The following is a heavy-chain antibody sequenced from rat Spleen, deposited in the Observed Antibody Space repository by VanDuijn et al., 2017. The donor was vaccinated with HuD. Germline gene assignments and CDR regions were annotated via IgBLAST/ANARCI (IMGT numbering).Heavy chain of an antibody. CDR1: GFSLTSNS. CDR3: TRNRYRYTSGYVMDV. V-gene: IGHV2-1*01. J-gene: IGHJ4*01. Sequence: QVQLKESGPGLVQPSQTLSLTCTVSGFSLTSNSVNWVRQPPGKGLEWMGAVWSGGSSDYNSALKSRLSISRDTSKNQVFLKMNSLQTEETAIYFCTRNRYRYTSGYVMDVWGQGVSVTVSS. D-gene: IGHD1-5*01. CDR2: VWSGGSS.